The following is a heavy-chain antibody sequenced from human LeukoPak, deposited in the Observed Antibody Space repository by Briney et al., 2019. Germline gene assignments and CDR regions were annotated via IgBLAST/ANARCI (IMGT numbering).Heavy chain of an antibody. V-gene: IGHV3-23*01. D-gene: IGHD1-20*01. J-gene: IGHJ6*02. CDR1: GFTFSSYA. CDR3: AKPFNWNFYYGMDV. Sequence: PGGSLRLSCAASGFTFSSYAMSWVRQAPGKGLEWVSAISGSGGSTYYADSVKGRFTISRDNSKNTLYLRMNSLRAEDTAVYYCAKPFNWNFYYGMDVWGQGTTVTVSS. CDR2: ISGSGGST.